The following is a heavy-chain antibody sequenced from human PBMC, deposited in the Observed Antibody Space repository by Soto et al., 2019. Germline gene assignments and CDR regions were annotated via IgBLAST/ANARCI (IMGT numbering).Heavy chain of an antibody. V-gene: IGHV1-69*12. CDR1: GGTFSRFG. CDR2: IIPIFGKG. D-gene: IGHD3-3*01. CDR3: ARVAGPDFSHYYGIDF. Sequence: QVQLVQSGAEGKKPGSSVKVSCKASGGTFSRFGISWVRQAPGQGLEWMGGIIPIFGKGDYAPKFRGRVTFTADEVTNTVYREMSSLSSGDTAVYYCARVAGPDFSHYYGIDFWGQGTTVTGSS. J-gene: IGHJ6*02.